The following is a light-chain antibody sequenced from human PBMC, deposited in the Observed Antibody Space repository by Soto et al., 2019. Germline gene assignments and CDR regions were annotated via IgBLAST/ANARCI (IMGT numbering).Light chain of an antibody. J-gene: IGLJ1*01. CDR2: DVS. Sequence: QSALTQPASVSGSPGQSITISCTGTSIDVGGYNYVSWYQHHPGKAPKLVIYDVSNRPSGVSNRFSGSKSGNTASLTISGLQAEDEADYYCCSYASSTTYVFGTGTKLTVL. V-gene: IGLV2-14*03. CDR3: CSYASSTTYV. CDR1: SIDVGGYNY.